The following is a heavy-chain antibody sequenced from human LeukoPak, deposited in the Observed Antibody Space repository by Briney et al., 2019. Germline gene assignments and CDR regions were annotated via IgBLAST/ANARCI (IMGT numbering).Heavy chain of an antibody. Sequence: GGSLILSCAASGFTFSIYGMHWVRQAPGKGLEWVAFIWYDGSNKYYADSVKGRFTISRDNSTNTLYLQMNSLRAEDTAVYYCARDKHDYVWGSYPMGAFDIWGQGTMVTVSS. D-gene: IGHD3-16*02. CDR1: GFTFSIYG. J-gene: IGHJ3*02. CDR3: ARDKHDYVWGSYPMGAFDI. CDR2: IWYDGSNK. V-gene: IGHV3-30*02.